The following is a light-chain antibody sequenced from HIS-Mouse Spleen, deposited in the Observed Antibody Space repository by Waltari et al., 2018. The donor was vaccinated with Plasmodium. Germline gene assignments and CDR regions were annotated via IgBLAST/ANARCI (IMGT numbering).Light chain of an antibody. V-gene: IGLV4-69*01. CDR1: SWHSSSA. J-gene: IGLJ2*01. CDR3: QTWGTGMGV. CDR2: LNSDGSH. Sequence: QLVLTQSPSASASLGASVKLTCTLSSWHSSSAIAWHQQQPEKGPRYLMKLNSDGSHSKGDGTPERFSGSSSGAERYLTISSLQSEDEADYYCQTWGTGMGVFGGGTKLTVL.